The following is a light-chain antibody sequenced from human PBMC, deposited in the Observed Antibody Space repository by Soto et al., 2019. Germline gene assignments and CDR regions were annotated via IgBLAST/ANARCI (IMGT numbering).Light chain of an antibody. Sequence: VMTQSPATLSVPPVQGPTLSCRASQSVSSYLAWYQQKPGQAPRLLIYDASNRATGIPARFSGSGSGTDFTLTISRLEPEDFAVYYCQQYGDSPWTFGQGTKVDIK. J-gene: IGKJ1*01. V-gene: IGKV3-11*01. CDR2: DAS. CDR1: QSVSSY. CDR3: QQYGDSPWT.